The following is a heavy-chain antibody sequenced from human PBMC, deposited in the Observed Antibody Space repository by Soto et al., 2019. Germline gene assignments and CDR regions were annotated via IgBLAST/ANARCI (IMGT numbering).Heavy chain of an antibody. CDR1: GYTFTSYG. J-gene: IGHJ4*02. D-gene: IGHD3-22*01. V-gene: IGHV1-18*01. Sequence: ASVKVSCKASGYTFTSYGISWVRQAPGQGLEWMGWISAYNGNTNYAQKLQGRVTMTTDTSTSTAYMELRSLRSDDTAVYYCAIDSSGYYXFDYWGQGTLVTVSS. CDR3: AIDSSGYYXFDY. CDR2: ISAYNGNT.